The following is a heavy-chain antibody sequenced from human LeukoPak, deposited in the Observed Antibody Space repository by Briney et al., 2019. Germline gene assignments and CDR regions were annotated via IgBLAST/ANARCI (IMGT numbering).Heavy chain of an antibody. CDR1: GFTFSSYA. D-gene: IGHD6-19*01. J-gene: IGHJ4*02. CDR2: ISGSGGST. V-gene: IGHV3-23*01. Sequence: GGSLRLSCAASGFTFSSYAMSWVRQAPGKGLEWVSAISGSGGSTYYADSAKGRFTISRDNSKNTLYLQMNSLRAEDTAVYYCAKVWDSSGWTWIDYWGQGTLVTVSS. CDR3: AKVWDSSGWTWIDY.